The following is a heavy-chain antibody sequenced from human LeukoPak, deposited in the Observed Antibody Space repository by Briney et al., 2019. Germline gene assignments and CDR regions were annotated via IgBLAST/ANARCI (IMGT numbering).Heavy chain of an antibody. CDR3: ARDPRPFGCSSDTCPRYYFDY. J-gene: IGHJ4*02. V-gene: IGHV3-21*01. CDR1: GFTFSSYS. D-gene: IGHD2-2*01. Sequence: GGSLRLSCAASGFTFSSYSMDWVRQAPGKGLEWVSSISSGSSYIYYADSVKGRFTISRGNAKNSLFLQMNTLRAEDTAVYYCARDPRPFGCSSDTCPRYYFDYWGQGVLVTVSS. CDR2: ISSGSSYI.